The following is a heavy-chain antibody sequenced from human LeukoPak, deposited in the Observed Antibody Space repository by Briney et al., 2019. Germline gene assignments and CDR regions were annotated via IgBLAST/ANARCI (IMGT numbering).Heavy chain of an antibody. D-gene: IGHD6-19*01. J-gene: IGHJ4*02. V-gene: IGHV1-46*01. CDR2: INPSGGST. CDR3: ARKSASSGPGDY. CDR1: GSTFTSYY. Sequence: ASVQFSCKASGSTFTSYYMHGVRPPPGQGLEWMGIINPSGGSTSYAQKFQGRVTMTRDTSTSTVYMELSSLRSEDTAVYYCARKSASSGPGDYWGQGTLVTVSS.